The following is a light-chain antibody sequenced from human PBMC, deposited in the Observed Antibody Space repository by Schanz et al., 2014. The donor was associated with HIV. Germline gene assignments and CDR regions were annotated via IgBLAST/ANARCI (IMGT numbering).Light chain of an antibody. CDR1: SSDVGGYNY. J-gene: IGLJ2*01. CDR3: SSYTISSPLVL. V-gene: IGLV2-11*01. CDR2: DVS. Sequence: QSALTQPRSVSGSPGQSVTISCTGTSSDVGGYNYVSWYQQHPGKAPKLMIYDVSKRPSGVPDRFSGSKSGNTASLTVSGLQAEDEADDYCSSYTISSPLVLFAGGPKLTVL.